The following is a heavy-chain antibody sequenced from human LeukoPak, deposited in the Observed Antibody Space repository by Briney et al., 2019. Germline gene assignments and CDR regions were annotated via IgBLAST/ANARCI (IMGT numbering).Heavy chain of an antibody. CDR3: ARNHDFWSGYYDY. D-gene: IGHD3-3*01. V-gene: IGHV4-59*02. CDR1: GASVRNFY. J-gene: IGHJ4*02. CDR2: IYYTGTT. Sequence: SETLSLTCTVSGASVRNFYWSWIRQPPGKGLEWIGYIYYTGTTNYNPSLKSRATISIDTSKNQFSLKLSSVTAADTAVYYCARNHDFWSGYYDYWGQGTLVTVSS.